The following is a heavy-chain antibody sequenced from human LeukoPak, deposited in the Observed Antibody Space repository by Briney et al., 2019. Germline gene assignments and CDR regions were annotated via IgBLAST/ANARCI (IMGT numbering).Heavy chain of an antibody. CDR1: GGSISSYY. V-gene: IGHV4-59*13. D-gene: IGHD1-26*01. CDR2: IYYSGST. J-gene: IGHJ4*02. CDR3: ARDRGEWELRLFDY. Sequence: TPSETLSLTCTVSGGSISSYYWRWIRQPPGKGLEWIGYIYYSGSTNYNPSLKSRLTISVDTSKNQFSLKLSSVTAADTAVYYCARDRGEWELRLFDYWGQGTLVTVSS.